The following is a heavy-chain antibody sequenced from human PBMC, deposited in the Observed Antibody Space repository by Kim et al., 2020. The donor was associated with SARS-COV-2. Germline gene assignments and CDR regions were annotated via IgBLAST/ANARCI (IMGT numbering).Heavy chain of an antibody. Sequence: KSRVTISVDTSKNQFSLKLSSVTAADTAVYYCARKAYYGSGSYYCPAFDYWGQGTLVTVSS. J-gene: IGHJ4*02. V-gene: IGHV4-34*01. CDR3: ARKAYYGSGSYYCPAFDY. D-gene: IGHD3-10*01.